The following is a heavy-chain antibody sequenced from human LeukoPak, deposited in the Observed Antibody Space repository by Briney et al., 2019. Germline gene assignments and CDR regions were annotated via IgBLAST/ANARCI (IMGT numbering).Heavy chain of an antibody. Sequence: PSETLSLTCTASGGSISSHYWSWIRQPPGKGLEWIGSIYYSGSTYYNPYLKSRVTISVDTSKNQFSLKLSSVTAADTAVYYCARGAHDYGDYSFDYWGQGTLVTVSS. D-gene: IGHD4-17*01. V-gene: IGHV4-59*11. CDR2: IYYSGST. CDR1: GGSISSHY. CDR3: ARGAHDYGDYSFDY. J-gene: IGHJ4*02.